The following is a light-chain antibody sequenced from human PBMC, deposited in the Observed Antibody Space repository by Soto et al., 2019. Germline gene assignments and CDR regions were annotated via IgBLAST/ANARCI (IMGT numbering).Light chain of an antibody. CDR2: DTS. J-gene: IGKJ1*01. CDR3: QQYNNWPKT. V-gene: IGKV3-11*01. CDR1: QTVSSK. Sequence: EIVLTQSPATLSSSTGERATLSCRASQTVSSKLAWYQHKPGQAPRLLIYDTSNRATGIPARFSGSGSGTDFTLTISSLEPEDFAVYYCQQYNNWPKTFGQGTKVDIK.